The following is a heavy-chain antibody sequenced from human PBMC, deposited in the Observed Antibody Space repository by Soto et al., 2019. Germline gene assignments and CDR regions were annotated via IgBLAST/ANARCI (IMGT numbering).Heavy chain of an antibody. CDR1: GYTFIGYY. CDR3: ARASGRDYYYGMGV. V-gene: IGHV1-2*04. Sequence: QVQLVQSGAEVKKPGASVNISCKAYGYTFIGYYMNWVRQAPGQGLEWMGWINPSTGGAHSAQKFQGWVTMTSDRSSSTAYVELRGLKSDDSAVYYCARASGRDYYYGMGVWGQGTTVIVSS. CDR2: INPSTGGA. J-gene: IGHJ6*02.